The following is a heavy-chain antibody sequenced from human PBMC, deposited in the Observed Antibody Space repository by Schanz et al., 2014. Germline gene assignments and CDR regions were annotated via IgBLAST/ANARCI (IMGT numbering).Heavy chain of an antibody. J-gene: IGHJ4*02. CDR1: GYSFNLFG. D-gene: IGHD3-22*01. V-gene: IGHV7-4-1*02. CDR3: AREDYLDSSGYSCGY. Sequence: QVQLVQSGAEVKKPGASVKVSCKTSGYSFNLFGVSWVRQAPGQGLEWMGWINTHTGNPTYAQGFTGRFVFSLDTSVSTAYLQISSLKADDTAVYYCAREDYLDSSGYSCGYWGQGTLVTVSS. CDR2: INTHTGNP.